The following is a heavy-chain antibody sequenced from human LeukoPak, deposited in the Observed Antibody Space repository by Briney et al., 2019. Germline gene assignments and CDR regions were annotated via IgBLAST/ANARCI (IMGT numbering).Heavy chain of an antibody. Sequence: GGSLRLSCAASGFTFSSYAMTWVRQAPGKGLEWVSSISGSDYSTSYADSVKGRFTISRDNSKNTLYLQMNSLRAEDTAVYYCAKDLWFGEFDYWGQGTLVTVSS. CDR2: ISGSDYST. CDR3: AKDLWFGEFDY. D-gene: IGHD3-10*01. V-gene: IGHV3-23*01. CDR1: GFTFSSYA. J-gene: IGHJ4*02.